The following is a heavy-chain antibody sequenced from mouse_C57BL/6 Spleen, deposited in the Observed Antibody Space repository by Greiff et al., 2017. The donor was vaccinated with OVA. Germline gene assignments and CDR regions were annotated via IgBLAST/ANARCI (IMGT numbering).Heavy chain of an antibody. CDR3: ARRAEVYNSMDY. CDR1: GFTFSDYG. J-gene: IGHJ4*01. V-gene: IGHV5-17*01. Sequence: EVMLVESGGGLVKPGGSLKLSCAASGFTFSDYGMHWVRQAPEKGLEWVAYISSGSSTIYYADTVKGRFTICRDNAKNTLFLQMTSLRSEDTAMYYCARRAEVYNSMDYWGQGTSVTVSS. D-gene: IGHD1-3*01. CDR2: ISSGSSTI.